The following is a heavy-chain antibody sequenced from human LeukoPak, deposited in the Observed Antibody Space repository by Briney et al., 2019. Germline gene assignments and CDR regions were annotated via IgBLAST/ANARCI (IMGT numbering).Heavy chain of an antibody. Sequence: GSLRLSAAASGFTLISDAMSWVPPGLGKGLEWGSDPSGSGGSTYYADSVKGRFTISRDNARNTLYLQMNSLRAEDTAVYYCAKDYFWGNYRPAYYFDYWGQGTLVTVSS. D-gene: IGHD3-16*02. V-gene: IGHV3-23*01. CDR3: AKDYFWGNYRPAYYFDY. CDR1: GFTLISDA. CDR2: PSGSGGST. J-gene: IGHJ4*02.